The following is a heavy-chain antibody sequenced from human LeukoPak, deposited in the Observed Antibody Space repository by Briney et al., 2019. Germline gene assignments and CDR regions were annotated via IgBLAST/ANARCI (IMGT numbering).Heavy chain of an antibody. CDR3: ANLKPPAPDGLDI. Sequence: GGSLRLSCAASGFTFSSYSMNWVRQAPGKGLEWLSYISSSGSTIYYAGSVKGRFTISRDNAQNSVYLQMNSLRAEDTAVYYCANLKPPAPDGLDIWGQGTLFTVSS. CDR1: GFTFSSYS. CDR2: ISSSGSTI. J-gene: IGHJ3*02. V-gene: IGHV3-48*01. D-gene: IGHD1-14*01.